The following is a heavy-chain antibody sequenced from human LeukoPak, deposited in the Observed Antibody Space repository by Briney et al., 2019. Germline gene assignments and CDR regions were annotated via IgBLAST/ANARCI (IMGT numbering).Heavy chain of an antibody. V-gene: IGHV4-34*01. J-gene: IGHJ4*02. CDR1: GGSFSGYY. D-gene: IGHD5-18*01. CDR3: ARGHVDTAMVTVYGSQGRPITPVFDY. Sequence: SETLSLTCAVYGGSFSGYYWSWIRQPPGKGLEWIGEINHSGSTNYNPSLKSRVTISVDTSKNQFSLKLSSVTAADTAVYYCARGHVDTAMVTVYGSQGRPITPVFDYWGQGTLVTVSS. CDR2: INHSGST.